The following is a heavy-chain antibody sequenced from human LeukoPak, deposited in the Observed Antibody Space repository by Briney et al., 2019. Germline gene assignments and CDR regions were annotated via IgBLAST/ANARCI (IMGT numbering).Heavy chain of an antibody. CDR1: GGSISSGSYY. V-gene: IGHV4-39*07. CDR3: SATAVAEGERNY. D-gene: IGHD6-19*01. Sequence: SQTLSLTCTVSGGSISSGSYYWSWIRQPPGKGLEWIGEINHSGSTNYNPSLKSRVTISVDTSKNQFSLKLSSVTAADTAVYYCSATAVAEGERNYWGQGTLVTVSS. CDR2: INHSGST. J-gene: IGHJ4*02.